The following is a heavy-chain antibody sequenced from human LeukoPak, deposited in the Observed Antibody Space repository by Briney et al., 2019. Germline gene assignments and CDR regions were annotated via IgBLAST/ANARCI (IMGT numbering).Heavy chain of an antibody. J-gene: IGHJ4*02. CDR3: ARTPRRYYYGSGSDY. V-gene: IGHV4-59*01. D-gene: IGHD3-10*01. CDR1: GGSISSYY. Sequence: SETLSLTCTVSGGSISSYYWNWIRQPPGKGLEWIGYIYYSGSTNYNPSLKSRVTISVDTSKNQFSLKLSSVTAADTAVYYCARTPRRYYYGSGSDYWGQGTLVTVSS. CDR2: IYYSGST.